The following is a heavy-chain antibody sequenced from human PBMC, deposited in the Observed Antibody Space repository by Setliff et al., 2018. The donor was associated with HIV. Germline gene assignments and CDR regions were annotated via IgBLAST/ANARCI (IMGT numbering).Heavy chain of an antibody. J-gene: IGHJ4*02. V-gene: IGHV4-31*03. CDR2: IFHSGDT. CDR3: ATRPRIAARPFDY. Sequence: SDTLSLPCSVSGVSVGSGDYYWHWIRQHPEKALEWIGYIFHSGDTYYNPSLKSRISMSVDTSKNQFSLELTSLTAADTAVYYCATRPRIAARPFDYWGQGMLVTVSS. CDR1: GVSVGSGDYY. D-gene: IGHD6-6*01.